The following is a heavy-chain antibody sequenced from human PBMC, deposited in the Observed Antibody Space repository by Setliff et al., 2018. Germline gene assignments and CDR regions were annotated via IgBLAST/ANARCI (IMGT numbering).Heavy chain of an antibody. V-gene: IGHV4-34*01. CDR2: INQSGSG. CDR1: GGSFSGYQ. Sequence: SETLSLTCVVYGGSFSGYQWSWIRQSPGKGLEWIGEINQSGSGDYNPSFKGRVTISVDTSKKQFSLTLTSVTAADTALYYCRQAVVGRDVFDIWGQGTVVTVSS. D-gene: IGHD1-1*01. J-gene: IGHJ3*02. CDR3: RQAVVGRDVFDI.